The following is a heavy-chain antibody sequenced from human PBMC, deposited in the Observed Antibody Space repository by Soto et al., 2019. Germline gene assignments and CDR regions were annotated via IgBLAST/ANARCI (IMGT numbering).Heavy chain of an antibody. CDR3: AKRRGAGGHFDY. J-gene: IGHJ4*02. Sequence: GGSLRLSCAASGFTFSSYAMGWVRQGPGKGLEWVAVVSIGGSTHYADSVRGRFTISRDNSKNTLSLQMNSLTAEDTAVYCCAKRRGAGGHFDYWGQGALVTVSS. CDR2: VSIGGST. CDR1: GFTFSSYA. D-gene: IGHD2-15*01. V-gene: IGHV3-23*01.